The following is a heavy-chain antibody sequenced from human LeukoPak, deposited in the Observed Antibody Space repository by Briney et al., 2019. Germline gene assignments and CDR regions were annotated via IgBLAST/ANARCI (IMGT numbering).Heavy chain of an antibody. D-gene: IGHD3-3*01. CDR1: GGSFSGYY. CDR3: ARTHYDFWSGYFGPPKNHIEFDY. Sequence: SETLSLTCAVYGGSFSGYYWSWIRQPPGKGLEWIGEINHSGSTNYNPSLKSRVTISVDTSKNQFSLKLSSVTAADTAVYYCARTHYDFWSGYFGPPKNHIEFDYWGQGILVTVSS. J-gene: IGHJ4*02. V-gene: IGHV4-34*01. CDR2: INHSGST.